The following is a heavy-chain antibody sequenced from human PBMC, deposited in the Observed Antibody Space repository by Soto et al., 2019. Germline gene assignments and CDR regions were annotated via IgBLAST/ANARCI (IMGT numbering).Heavy chain of an antibody. V-gene: IGHV4-31*03. Sequence: SETLSLTCTVSGGSIVSGGYCCVWIRQEPGKGLEWIGYIYHTGSTYYNPSLESRVIISVDTSQNQFSLSLSSVTAADTAVYYCARTADGYNYLNYWGQGTLVTVSS. D-gene: IGHD5-12*01. CDR1: GGSIVSGGYC. CDR2: IYHTGST. CDR3: ARTADGYNYLNY. J-gene: IGHJ4*02.